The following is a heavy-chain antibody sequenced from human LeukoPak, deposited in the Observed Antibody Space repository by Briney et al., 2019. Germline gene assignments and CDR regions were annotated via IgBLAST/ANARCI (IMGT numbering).Heavy chain of an antibody. Sequence: SETLSLTCAVYGESFSAYFWNWIRQAPGKPLEYIGEINHRGSSHYNPSLKTRVTLSVDTSKNQFSLRLTSVTAADTAVYFCARGSSFDGYCSAGACDAGYYDAWGQGTPVTVSS. CDR3: ARGSSFDGYCSAGACDAGYYDA. V-gene: IGHV4-34*01. CDR1: GESFSAYF. D-gene: IGHD2-15*01. CDR2: INHRGSS. J-gene: IGHJ5*02.